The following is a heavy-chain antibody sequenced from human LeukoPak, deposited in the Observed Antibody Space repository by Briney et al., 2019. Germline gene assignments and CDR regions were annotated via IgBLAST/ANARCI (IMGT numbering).Heavy chain of an antibody. CDR3: ARGGGYIPYYYDSSGYYTPFDY. J-gene: IGHJ4*02. CDR1: GFTVSSNH. Sequence: GGSLRLSCAASGFTVSSNHMTWVRQAPGKGLEWVAVIWYDGSNKYYADSVKGRFTISRDNSKNTLYLQMNSLRAEDTAVYYCARGGGYIPYYYDSSGYYTPFDYWGQGTLVTVSS. V-gene: IGHV3-33*08. D-gene: IGHD3-22*01. CDR2: IWYDGSNK.